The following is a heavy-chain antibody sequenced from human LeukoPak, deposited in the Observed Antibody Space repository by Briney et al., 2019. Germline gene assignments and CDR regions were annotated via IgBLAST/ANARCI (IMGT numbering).Heavy chain of an antibody. CDR1: GYTFTSYY. J-gene: IGHJ4*02. CDR2: INPSGGST. CDR3: ARVDTAMVAGGGDY. Sequence: GASVKVSCKASGYTFTSYYMHWVRQAPGQGLEWMGIINPSGGSTSYAQKFQGRVTMTRGMSTSTDYMELSSLRSEDTAVYYCARVDTAMVAGGGDYWGQGTLVTVSS. V-gene: IGHV1-46*01. D-gene: IGHD5-18*01.